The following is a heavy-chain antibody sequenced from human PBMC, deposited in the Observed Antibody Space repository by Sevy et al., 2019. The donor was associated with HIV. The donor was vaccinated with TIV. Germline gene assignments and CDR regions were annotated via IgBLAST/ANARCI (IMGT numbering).Heavy chain of an antibody. CDR1: GYTFTNYA. CDR3: VRGTTFYDFWTGGDY. V-gene: IGHV1-18*01. Sequence: ASVKVSCKASGYTFTNYAISWVRQAPGQGLEWMGWISGFNGDTKNAEKFQGRFTMTTDTSTKTAFMDLRSPRSDDTAFYYCVRGTTFYDFWTGGDYWGQGTLVTVSS. D-gene: IGHD3-3*01. J-gene: IGHJ4*02. CDR2: ISGFNGDT.